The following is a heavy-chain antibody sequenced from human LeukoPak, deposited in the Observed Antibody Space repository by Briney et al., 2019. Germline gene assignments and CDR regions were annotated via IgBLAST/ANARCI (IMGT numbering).Heavy chain of an antibody. Sequence: GGSLRLSCVASGFTVSSNYMSWVRQAPGKGLEWVSAIFSGGSTFYADSVTGRFTISRDNSKNTVYLEMNSLRAEDTAVYYCAREGADGYNVGFDYWGQGTLVTVSS. CDR3: AREGADGYNVGFDY. J-gene: IGHJ4*02. CDR1: GFTVSSNY. V-gene: IGHV3-53*01. D-gene: IGHD5-24*01. CDR2: IFSGGST.